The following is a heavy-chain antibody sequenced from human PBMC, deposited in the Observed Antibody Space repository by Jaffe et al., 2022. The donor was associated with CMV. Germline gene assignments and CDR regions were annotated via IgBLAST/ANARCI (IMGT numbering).Heavy chain of an antibody. CDR1: GFTFSSYA. Sequence: EVQLLESGGGLVQPGGSLRLSCAASGFTFSSYAMSWVRQAPGKGLEWVSAISGSGGSTYYADSVKGRFTISRDNSKNTLYLQMNSLRAEDTAVYYCAKFDRPPTDDHIGLVVAAPDYWGQGTLVTVSS. CDR2: ISGSGGST. CDR3: AKFDRPPTDDHIGLVVAAPDY. V-gene: IGHV3-23*01. J-gene: IGHJ4*02. D-gene: IGHD2-15*01.